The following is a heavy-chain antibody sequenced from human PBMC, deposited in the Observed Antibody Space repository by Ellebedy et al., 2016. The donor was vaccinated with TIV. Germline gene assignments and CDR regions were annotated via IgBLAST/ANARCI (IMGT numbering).Heavy chain of an antibody. D-gene: IGHD3-3*01. J-gene: IGHJ6*03. CDR1: GFTFSSYA. Sequence: GESLKISXAASGFTFSSYAMSWVRQAPGKGLEWVSAISGSGGSTYYADSVKGRFTISRDNSKNTLYLQMNSLRAEDTAVYYCAKVTADFWSGYYMGAYYMDVWGKGTTVTVSS. V-gene: IGHV3-23*01. CDR2: ISGSGGST. CDR3: AKVTADFWSGYYMGAYYMDV.